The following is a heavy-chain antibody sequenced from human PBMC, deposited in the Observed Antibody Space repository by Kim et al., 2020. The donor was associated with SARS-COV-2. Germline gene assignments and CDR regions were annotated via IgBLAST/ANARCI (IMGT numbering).Heavy chain of an antibody. CDR1: GGSISSGGYY. CDR2: IYYSGST. Sequence: SVTLSLSCTVSGGSISSGGYYWSWIRQHPGKGLEWIGYIYYSGSTYYNPSLKSRVTISVDTSKNQFSLKLSSVTAADTAVYYCARAETIFGVVIGCFDYWGQGTLVTVSS. D-gene: IGHD3-3*01. V-gene: IGHV4-31*03. J-gene: IGHJ4*02. CDR3: ARAETIFGVVIGCFDY.